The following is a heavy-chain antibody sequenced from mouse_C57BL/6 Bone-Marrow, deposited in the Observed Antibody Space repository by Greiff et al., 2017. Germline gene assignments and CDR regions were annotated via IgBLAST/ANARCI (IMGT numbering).Heavy chain of an antibody. CDR1: GYIFISYW. J-gene: IGHJ1*01. V-gene: IGHV1S132*01. D-gene: IGHD1-1*01. CDR2: IYPGTGST. CDR3: ARGGYDSSYGYFDV. Sequence: VKLVESGAEVVRPGASVKLSCKTSGYIFISYWIHWVKQRSGQGLEWIARIYPGTGSTYYNEKFKDKATLTADKSSSTAYMQLSSLKSEDSAVYFCARGGYDSSYGYFDVWGAGTTVTVSS.